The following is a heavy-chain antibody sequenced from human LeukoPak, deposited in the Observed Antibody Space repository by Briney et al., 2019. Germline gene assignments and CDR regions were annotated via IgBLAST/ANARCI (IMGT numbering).Heavy chain of an antibody. CDR1: GFTFSTYA. J-gene: IGHJ4*02. D-gene: IGHD3-22*01. V-gene: IGHV3-23*01. CDR3: VKEDYYDSSGYYPLGF. CDR2: ISDSGGST. Sequence: GGSLRLSCAASGFTFSTYAMSWVRQAPGKGLGWVSAISDSGGSTYYADSVKGRFTISRDNSKSTLYLQMNSLRAEDTALYYCVKEDYYDSSGYYPLGFWGQGTLVTVSS.